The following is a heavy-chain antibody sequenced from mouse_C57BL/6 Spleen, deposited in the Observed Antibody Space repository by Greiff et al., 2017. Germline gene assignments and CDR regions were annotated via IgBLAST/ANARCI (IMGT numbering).Heavy chain of an antibody. J-gene: IGHJ4*01. Sequence: VKLQESGAELVKPGASVKMSCKASGYTFTTYPIEWMKQNHGKSLEWIGNFHPYNDDTKYNEKFKGKATLTVAKSSSTVYLELSRLTSDDSAVYYGARGPPYYGSSPYAMDYWGQGTSVTVSS. CDR1: GYTFTTYP. CDR3: ARGPPYYGSSPYAMDY. V-gene: IGHV1-47*01. D-gene: IGHD1-1*01. CDR2: FHPYNDDT.